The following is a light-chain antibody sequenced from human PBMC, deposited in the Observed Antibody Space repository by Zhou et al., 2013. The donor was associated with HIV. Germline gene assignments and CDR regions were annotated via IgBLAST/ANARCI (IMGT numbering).Light chain of an antibody. Sequence: DIQLTQSPSYLSASVGDRVTITCRASDDIKTSLNWYRQRPGGAPGTPRCLVRPLSKVGCRQSSAGRGSGTQFTLTISSLQPGDFATYLCQQVYSYPVSLGGGTTVAV. V-gene: IGKV1-9*01. J-gene: IGKJ4*01. CDR1: DDIKTS. CDR3: QQVYSYPVS. CDR2: VRP.